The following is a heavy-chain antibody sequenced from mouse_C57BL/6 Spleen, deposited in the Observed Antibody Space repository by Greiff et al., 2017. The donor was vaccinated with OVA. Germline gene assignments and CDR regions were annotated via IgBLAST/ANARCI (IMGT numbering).Heavy chain of an antibody. V-gene: IGHV1-82*01. CDR3: ARGEEDFAY. Sequence: VKLMESGPELVKPGASVKISCKASGYAFSSSWMNWVQQRPGKGLEWIGRIYPGDGDTNYNGKFKGKATLTADKSSSTAYMQLSSLTSEDSAVYFCARGEEDFAYWGQGTLVTVSA. J-gene: IGHJ3*01. CDR1: GYAFSSSW. CDR2: IYPGDGDT.